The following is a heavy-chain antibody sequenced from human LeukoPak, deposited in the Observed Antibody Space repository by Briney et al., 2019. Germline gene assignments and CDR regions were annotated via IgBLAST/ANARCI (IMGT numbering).Heavy chain of an antibody. V-gene: IGHV3-23*01. J-gene: IGHJ4*02. CDR1: GFTFSSYA. CDR2: ISGSGGST. D-gene: IGHD6-19*01. CDR3: ANAGYSSGWHPGDY. Sequence: GGSLRLSCAASGFTFSSYAMSGVRQAPGKGLEWVSAISGSGGSTYYADSVKGRFIISRDNYKNALYLQMNSLRAEDTAVYYCANAGYSSGWHPGDYWAQETLVTVP.